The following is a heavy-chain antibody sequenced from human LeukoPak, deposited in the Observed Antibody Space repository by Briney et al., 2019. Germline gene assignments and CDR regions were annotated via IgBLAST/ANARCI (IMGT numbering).Heavy chain of an antibody. V-gene: IGHV1-2*04. D-gene: IGHD6-19*01. CDR2: INPNSGGT. CDR3: ASPILAGSGWYDFDY. J-gene: IGHJ4*02. CDR1: GYTFTGYY. Sequence: EASVKVSCKASGYTFTGYYMHWVRQAPGQGLEWMGWINPNSGGTNYAQKFQGWVTMTRDTSISTAYMELSRLRSDDTAVYYCASPILAGSGWYDFDYWGQGTLVTVSS.